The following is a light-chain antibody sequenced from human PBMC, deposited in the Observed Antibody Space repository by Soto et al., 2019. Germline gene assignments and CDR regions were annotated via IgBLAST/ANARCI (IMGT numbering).Light chain of an antibody. J-gene: IGKJ2*02. V-gene: IGKV1-33*01. CDR1: QDITNY. CDR3: QQFDSVPCT. CDR2: DAS. Sequence: IQMTQSPSSLSASVGDRVTITCQASQDITNYLIWYQQKPGKAPKVLIYDASSLGTGVSSMFSGSGSGTHFTLTISSLQPEDIATYYCQQFDSVPCTFGQGTKLEIK.